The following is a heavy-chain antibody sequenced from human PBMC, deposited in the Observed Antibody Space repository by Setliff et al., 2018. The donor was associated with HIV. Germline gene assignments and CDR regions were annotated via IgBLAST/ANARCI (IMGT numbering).Heavy chain of an antibody. CDR3: ARAGRYSTFWGFDY. J-gene: IGHJ4*01. CDR2: IYSSGST. V-gene: IGHV4-59*01. D-gene: IGHD4-4*01. CDR1: GGSISTYY. Sequence: SETLSLTCTVSGGSISTYYWSWIRQPPGKGLEWIGYIYSSGSTDYNPSLKSRVTISIDTSKNQFSLKLDSVTAADTAVYYCARAGRYSTFWGFDYWGRGTLVTV.